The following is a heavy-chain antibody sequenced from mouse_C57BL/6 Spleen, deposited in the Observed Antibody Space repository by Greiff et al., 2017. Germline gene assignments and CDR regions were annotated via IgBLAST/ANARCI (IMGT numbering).Heavy chain of an antibody. J-gene: IGHJ1*03. D-gene: IGHD2-1*01. CDR2: IYPGDGDT. CDR3: ARWDGNYPYWYFDV. Sequence: QVHVKQSGAELVKPGASVKISCKASGYAFSSYWMNWVKQRPGKGLEWIGQIYPGDGDTNYNGKFKGKATLTADKSSSTAYMQLSSLTSEDSAVYFCARWDGNYPYWYFDVWGTGTTVTVSS. CDR1: GYAFSSYW. V-gene: IGHV1-80*01.